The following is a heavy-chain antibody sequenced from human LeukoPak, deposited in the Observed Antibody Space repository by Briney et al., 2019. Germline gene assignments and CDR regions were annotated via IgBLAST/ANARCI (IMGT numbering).Heavy chain of an antibody. J-gene: IGHJ4*02. CDR1: GFTFSSYS. V-gene: IGHV3-23*01. D-gene: IGHD7-27*01. CDR3: ARDGQAFNSNWDYFEY. CDR2: IGNTET. Sequence: GGSLRLSCAASGFTFSSYSMNWVRQAPGKGLEWVSGIGNTETYYADSVKGRFTISRDNSKSTIYLHMNNLRAEDTALYYCARDGQAFNSNWDYFEYWGQGTPVTVSS.